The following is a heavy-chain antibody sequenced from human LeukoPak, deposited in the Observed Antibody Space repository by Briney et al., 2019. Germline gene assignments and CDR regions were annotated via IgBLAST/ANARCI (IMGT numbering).Heavy chain of an antibody. CDR3: AKMRTPTAHSGDAFDN. Sequence: GRSLRLSCAASGFTFSSYGIHWVRQAPGKGLEWVAVISYDGSNKYYVDSVKGRFTISRDNSKNTLNLQMNSLRAEDTAVYYCAKMRTPTAHSGDAFDNWGQGTMVTVSS. D-gene: IGHD4-17*01. V-gene: IGHV3-30*18. CDR1: GFTFSSYG. J-gene: IGHJ3*02. CDR2: ISYDGSNK.